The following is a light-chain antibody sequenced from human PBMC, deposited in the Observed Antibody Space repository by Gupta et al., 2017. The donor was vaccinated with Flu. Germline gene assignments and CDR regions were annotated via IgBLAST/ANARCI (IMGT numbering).Light chain of an antibody. CDR2: GAS. V-gene: IGKV3-20*01. Sequence: GTLSLSPGERATLSCRASQSFSSTYLAWYQQKPGQAPRLLIYGASSRATGIPDRFSGSGSGTDFTLTISRLEPEDFAVYYCQQYSSSPLTFGPGTKVDIK. CDR3: QQYSSSPLT. J-gene: IGKJ3*01. CDR1: QSFSSTY.